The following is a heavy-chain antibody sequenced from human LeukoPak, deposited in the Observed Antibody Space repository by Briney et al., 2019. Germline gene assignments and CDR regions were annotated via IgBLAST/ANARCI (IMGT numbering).Heavy chain of an antibody. CDR1: GGSFSGYY. D-gene: IGHD4-17*01. Sequence: SETLSFTCAVYGGSFSGYYWSWIRQHPGKGLEWIGYIYYSGSTYYNPSLKSRVTISVDTSKNQFSLKLSSVTAADTAVYYCARGPTDLYGVPSYGMDVWGQGTTVTVSS. J-gene: IGHJ6*02. V-gene: IGHV4-31*11. CDR3: ARGPTDLYGVPSYGMDV. CDR2: IYYSGST.